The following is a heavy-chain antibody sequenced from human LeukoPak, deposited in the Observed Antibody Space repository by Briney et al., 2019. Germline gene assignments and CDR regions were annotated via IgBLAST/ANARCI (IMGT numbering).Heavy chain of an antibody. Sequence: GGSLRLSCAASGFTFSSHGMNWVRQAPGKGLEWVSGISPSGGITYYTDSVKGRFTISRDNSKNTVSLQMNSLRGEDTAVYYCARYEGLFAPYYYYYMDVWGKGTTVTISS. CDR1: GFTFSSHG. CDR2: ISPSGGIT. CDR3: ARYEGLFAPYYYYYMDV. J-gene: IGHJ6*03. V-gene: IGHV3-23*01. D-gene: IGHD3-10*02.